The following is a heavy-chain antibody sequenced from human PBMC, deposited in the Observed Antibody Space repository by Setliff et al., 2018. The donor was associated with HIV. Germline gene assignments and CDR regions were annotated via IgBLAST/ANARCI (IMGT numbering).Heavy chain of an antibody. CDR3: ARDWRSGDYAVSPLYYYYGMDV. J-gene: IGHJ6*02. CDR1: GYTFTSYG. Sequence: ASVKVSCKASGYTFTSYGISWVRQAPGQGLEWMRWISAYNGNTNYAQKLQGRVTMTTDTSTSTAYMELRSLRSDDTAVYYCARDWRSGDYAVSPLYYYYGMDVWGQGTTVTVSS. D-gene: IGHD4-17*01. CDR2: ISAYNGNT. V-gene: IGHV1-18*01.